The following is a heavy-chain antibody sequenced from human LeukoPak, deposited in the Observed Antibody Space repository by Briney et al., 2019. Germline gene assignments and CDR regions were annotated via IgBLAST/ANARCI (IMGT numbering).Heavy chain of an antibody. Sequence: GGSLRLSCAASGFTFSSYRMNWVRQAPGKGLEWVSGISGSGSRTYYADSVKGRFTISRDNSMNTLYLQMNSLRAEDTAVYYCAKDDRIQTRRYSYNYWGQGTLVTVSS. CDR1: GFTFSSYR. CDR3: AKDDRIQTRRYSYNY. J-gene: IGHJ4*02. D-gene: IGHD5-18*01. CDR2: ISGSGSRT. V-gene: IGHV3-23*01.